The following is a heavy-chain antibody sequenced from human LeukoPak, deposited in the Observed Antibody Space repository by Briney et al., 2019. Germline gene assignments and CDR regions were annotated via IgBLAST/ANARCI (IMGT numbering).Heavy chain of an antibody. CDR1: GFTFSSYA. Sequence: PGGSLRLSCAASGFTFSSYAMSWVRQAPGKGLEWVSAISGSGGSTYYADSVKGRFTISRDNSKNTLYLQMNSLRAEDTAVYYCALGLDSGSRRLGAFDIWGQGTMVTVSS. CDR3: ALGLDSGSRRLGAFDI. CDR2: ISGSGGST. D-gene: IGHD1-26*01. V-gene: IGHV3-23*01. J-gene: IGHJ3*02.